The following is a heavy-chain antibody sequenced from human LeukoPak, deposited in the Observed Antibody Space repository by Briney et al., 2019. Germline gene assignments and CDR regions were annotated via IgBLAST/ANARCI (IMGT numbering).Heavy chain of an antibody. Sequence: SETLSLTCAVHGGSFSGYYWSWIRQPPGKGLEWIGEINHSGSTNYNPSLKSRVTISVGTSKNQFSLKLSSVTAADTAVYYCARGGDYGDYPYYYYGMDVWGQGTTVTVSS. V-gene: IGHV4-34*01. D-gene: IGHD4-17*01. CDR1: GGSFSGYY. J-gene: IGHJ6*02. CDR3: ARGGDYGDYPYYYYGMDV. CDR2: INHSGST.